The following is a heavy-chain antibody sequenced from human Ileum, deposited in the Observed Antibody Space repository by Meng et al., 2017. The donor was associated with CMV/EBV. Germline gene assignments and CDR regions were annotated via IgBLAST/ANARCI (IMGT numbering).Heavy chain of an antibody. CDR1: GFTFSSYG. J-gene: IGHJ4*02. D-gene: IGHD3-10*01. CDR2: IRYDGSNT. V-gene: IGHV3-30*02. CDR3: TRDPRYGVWFGD. Sequence: GGSLRLSCVASGFTFSSYGMHWVRQAPGKGLEWVAFIRYDGSNTYYADSVKGRFTISRDNAKHSLYLQMNSLRVEDTAGYYCTRDPRYGVWFGDWGQGTLVTVSS.